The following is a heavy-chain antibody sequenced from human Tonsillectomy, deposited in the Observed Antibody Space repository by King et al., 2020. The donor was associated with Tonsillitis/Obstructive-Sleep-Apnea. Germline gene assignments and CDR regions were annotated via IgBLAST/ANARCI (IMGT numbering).Heavy chain of an antibody. CDR1: GFTFDDYT. J-gene: IGHJ4*02. V-gene: IGHV3-43*01. D-gene: IGHD4-17*01. Sequence: VQLVESGGVVVQPGESLRLSCAASGFTFDDYTMHWVRQAPGKGLEWVSLISWDRSTTYYADSVKGRFTISRDNSKNSLYLQMNSLTTEDTALYYCAKGEWALTSGSLFHYWGQATLLTVSS. CDR3: AKGEWALTSGSLFHY. CDR2: ISWDRSTT.